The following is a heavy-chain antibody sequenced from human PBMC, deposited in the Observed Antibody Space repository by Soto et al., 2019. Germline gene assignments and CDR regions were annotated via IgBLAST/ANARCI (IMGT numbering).Heavy chain of an antibody. Sequence: QVQLVESGGGVVQPGRSLRLSCAASGFTFSSYGMHWVRQAPGKGLEWVAVIWYDGSNKYYADSVKGRFTISRDNSKNTLYLQMNSLRAEDTAVYYCARDAGDSSSSGYFDYWCQGTLVTVSS. D-gene: IGHD6-6*01. CDR1: GFTFSSYG. CDR2: IWYDGSNK. CDR3: ARDAGDSSSSGYFDY. J-gene: IGHJ4*02. V-gene: IGHV3-33*01.